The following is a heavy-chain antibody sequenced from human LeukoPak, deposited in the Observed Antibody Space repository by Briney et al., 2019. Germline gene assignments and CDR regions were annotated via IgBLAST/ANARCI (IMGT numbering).Heavy chain of an antibody. CDR2: INHSGST. Sequence: PSETLSLTCAVYGGSFSGYYWSWIRQPPGKGLEWIGEINHSGSTNYNPSLKSRVTISVDTSKNQFSLKLSSVTAADTAVYYCAILYGSGRYFDYWGQETLVTVSS. CDR3: AILYGSGRYFDY. D-gene: IGHD3-10*01. CDR1: GGSFSGYY. J-gene: IGHJ4*02. V-gene: IGHV4-34*01.